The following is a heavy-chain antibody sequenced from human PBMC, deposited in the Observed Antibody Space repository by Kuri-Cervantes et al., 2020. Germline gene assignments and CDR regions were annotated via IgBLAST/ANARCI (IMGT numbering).Heavy chain of an antibody. D-gene: IGHD1-26*01. Sequence: GESLKISCAASGFTFSSYWMSWVRQAPGKGLEWVANIKQDGSEKYYVDSVKGRFTISRDNAKNSLYLQMNSLRAEDTAGYYCARWDQGAFDYWGQGTLVTVSS. CDR1: GFTFSSYW. CDR3: ARWDQGAFDY. J-gene: IGHJ4*02. V-gene: IGHV3-7*01. CDR2: IKQDGSEK.